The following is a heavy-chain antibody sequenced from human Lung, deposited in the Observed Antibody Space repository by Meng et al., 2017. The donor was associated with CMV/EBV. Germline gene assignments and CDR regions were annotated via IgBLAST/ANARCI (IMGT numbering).Heavy chain of an antibody. CDR2: IIPILDRR. Sequence: XVSXKASGGTFSSYTITWVRQGPGQGLEWVGRIIPILDRRNNAQKSQGRITLTADKSTTTAYMELNALRPEDTAVYYCERVNDYGGYSNDYWGQGTLVTVSS. CDR1: GGTFSSYT. V-gene: IGHV1-69*08. CDR3: ERVNDYGGYSNDY. D-gene: IGHD3-10*01. J-gene: IGHJ4*02.